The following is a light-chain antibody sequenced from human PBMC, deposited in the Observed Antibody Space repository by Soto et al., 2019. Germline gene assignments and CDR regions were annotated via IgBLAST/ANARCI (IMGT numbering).Light chain of an antibody. CDR2: GTS. CDR1: QSVNSKY. J-gene: IGKJ4*01. V-gene: IGKV3D-20*02. CDR3: QQRSNWPLT. Sequence: EIVLTQSPATLSLSPGERATLSCRASQSVNSKYLAWYQQKPGQAPSLLIYGTSSRATGIPDRFSGSGSGTDFTLTISRLEPEDFAVYYCQQRSNWPLTFGGGTKVEIK.